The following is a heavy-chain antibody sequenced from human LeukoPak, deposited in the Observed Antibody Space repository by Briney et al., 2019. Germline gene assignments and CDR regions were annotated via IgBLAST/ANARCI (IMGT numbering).Heavy chain of an antibody. CDR3: AAGKNYYDSSGYSRYFDY. D-gene: IGHD3-22*01. CDR2: IVVGSGNT. CDR1: GFTFISSA. V-gene: IGHV1-58*01. Sequence: GTSVKVSCKASGFTFISSAVQWVRQARGQRLEWIGWIVVGSGNTNYAQKFQERVTITRDMSTSTAYMELSSLRSEDTAVYYCAAGKNYYDSSGYSRYFDYWGQGTLVTVSS. J-gene: IGHJ4*02.